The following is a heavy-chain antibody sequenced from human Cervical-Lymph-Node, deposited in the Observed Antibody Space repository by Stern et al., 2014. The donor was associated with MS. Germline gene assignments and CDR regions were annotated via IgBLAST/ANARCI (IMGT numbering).Heavy chain of an antibody. D-gene: IGHD3-10*01. Sequence: VQLVESGAEVKKPGASVKVSCKASGYTFTSYGISWVRQAPGQGLEWMGGVSAYNGNTNYAQKVQGRVTMTTDTSTSTAYMELRSLRSDDTAVYYCARVTREYYYGSGSYWGQGTLVTVSS. V-gene: IGHV1-18*01. CDR1: GYTFTSYG. J-gene: IGHJ4*02. CDR3: ARVTREYYYGSGSY. CDR2: VSAYNGNT.